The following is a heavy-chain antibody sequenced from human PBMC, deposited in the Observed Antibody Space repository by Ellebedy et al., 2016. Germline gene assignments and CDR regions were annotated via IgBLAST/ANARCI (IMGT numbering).Heavy chain of an antibody. V-gene: IGHV3-23*01. CDR2: ISGAGYTT. CDR1: GFSFSNYF. Sequence: GGSLRLXXATSGFSFSNYFMTWIRRAPGKGLEWVATISGAGYTTFFADSVKGRFTISRDNSKNTLYLQMNNLRVEGTALYYCRQGHYFDQWGQGALVTVSS. J-gene: IGHJ4*02. CDR3: RQGHYFDQ.